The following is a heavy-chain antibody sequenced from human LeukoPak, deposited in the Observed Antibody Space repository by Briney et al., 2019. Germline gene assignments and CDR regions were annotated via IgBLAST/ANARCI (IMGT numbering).Heavy chain of an antibody. D-gene: IGHD6-6*01. Sequence: GGSLRLSCAASGFSFSSYWMYWVRQAPGKGLVCISRTKSDGSSTSYADSVKGRFTISRDNAKNTLHLQMNSLRVEDTAVYYCARRSAARSGFDYWGQGTLVGVSS. J-gene: IGHJ4*02. V-gene: IGHV3-74*01. CDR2: TKSDGSST. CDR3: ARRSAARSGFDY. CDR1: GFSFSSYW.